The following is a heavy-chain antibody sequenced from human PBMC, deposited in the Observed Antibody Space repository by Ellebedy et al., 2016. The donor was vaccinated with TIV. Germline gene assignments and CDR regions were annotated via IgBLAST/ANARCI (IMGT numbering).Heavy chain of an antibody. CDR2: IDPSDSYT. D-gene: IGHD6-13*01. Sequence: GESLKISCKGSGYSFTSYWISWVRQMPGKGLEWMGRIDPSDSYTTYSPSFQGHVTISADKSISTAYLQWSSLKASDTAMYYCARDGYKIAAAGTRWFDPWGQGTLVTVSS. J-gene: IGHJ5*02. CDR1: GYSFTSYW. CDR3: ARDGYKIAAAGTRWFDP. V-gene: IGHV5-10-1*01.